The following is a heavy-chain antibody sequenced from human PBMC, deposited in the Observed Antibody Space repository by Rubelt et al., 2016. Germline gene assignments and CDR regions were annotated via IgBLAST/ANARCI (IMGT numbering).Heavy chain of an antibody. CDR2: YYSGST. J-gene: IGHJ3*02. V-gene: IGHV4-59*09. CDR3: ARGRLSEYCSGGSCYALYNAFDI. D-gene: IGHD2-15*01. Sequence: YYSGSTNYNPFLKSRVTISVDTSKNQFSLKLSSVTAADTAVYYCARGRLSEYCSGGSCYALYNAFDIWGQGTMVTVSS.